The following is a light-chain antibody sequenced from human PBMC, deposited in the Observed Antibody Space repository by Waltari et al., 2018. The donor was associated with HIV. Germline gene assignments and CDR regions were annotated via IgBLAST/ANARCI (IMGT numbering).Light chain of an antibody. CDR3: QQAHSFPHT. Sequence: QMTQSPSSMSASVGAKATTTCQAPQFISTSLAWYQQRPNRAPKPLIFDASRLQSGAPSRFSGRGSGTQFTLTINSLQPEDVGTYYCQQAHSFPHTFGQGT. CDR2: DAS. V-gene: IGKV1-12*01. J-gene: IGKJ2*01. CDR1: QFISTS.